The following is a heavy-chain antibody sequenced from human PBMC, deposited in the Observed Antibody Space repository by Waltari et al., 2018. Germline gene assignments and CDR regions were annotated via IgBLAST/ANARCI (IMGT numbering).Heavy chain of an antibody. J-gene: IGHJ4*02. CDR3: ATKTLGYCSSTSCYAGYSSSWEVDY. D-gene: IGHD2-2*01. CDR1: GGSFSGYY. CDR2: INHSGST. Sequence: QVQLQQWGAGLLKPSETLSLTCAVYGGSFSGYYWSWIRQPPGKGLEWIGEINHSGSTNYNPSLKSRVTISVDTSKNQFSLKLSSVTAADTAVYYCATKTLGYCSSTSCYAGYSSSWEVDYWGQGTLVTVSS. V-gene: IGHV4-34*01.